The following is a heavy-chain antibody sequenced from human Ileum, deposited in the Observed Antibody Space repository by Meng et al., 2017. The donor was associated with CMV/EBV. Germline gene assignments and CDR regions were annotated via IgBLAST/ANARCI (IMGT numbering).Heavy chain of an antibody. CDR1: GGSVSSAVYF. CDR2: VYHGATT. CDR3: ASFYCSTTSCPLARGVRGFDL. D-gene: IGHD2-2*01. V-gene: IGHV4-61*08. J-gene: IGHJ3*01. Sequence: SETLSLTCTVSGGSVSSAVYFWNWIRQPPGKGLEWIGYVYHGATTKYNPSLKGRVTISADTSKNEFSLKLTSATAADTALYFCASFYCSTTSCPLARGVRGFDLWGRGTMVTVSS.